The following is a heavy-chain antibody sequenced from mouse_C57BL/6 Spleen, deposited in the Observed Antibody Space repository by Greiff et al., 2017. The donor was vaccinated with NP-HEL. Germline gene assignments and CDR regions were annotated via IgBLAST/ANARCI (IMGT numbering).Heavy chain of an antibody. J-gene: IGHJ2*01. CDR3: ARTGIITTVVSYYFDY. V-gene: IGHV1-42*01. CDR2: INPSTGGT. Sequence: EVQLQQSGPELVKPGASVKISCKASGYSFTGYYMNWVKQSPEKSLEWIGEINPSTGGTTYNQKFKAKATLTVDKSSSTAYMQLKSLTSEDSAVYYCARTGIITTVVSYYFDYWGQGTTLTVSS. D-gene: IGHD1-1*01. CDR1: GYSFTGYY.